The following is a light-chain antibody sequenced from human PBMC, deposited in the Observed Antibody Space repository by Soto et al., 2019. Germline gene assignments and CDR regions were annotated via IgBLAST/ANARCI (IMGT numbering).Light chain of an antibody. V-gene: IGKV1-33*01. Sequence: DIQMTQSTSSLSASVGDRVTITCQASQDISNYLNWYQQKPGKAPKLLIYDASNLETGVPSRFSGSGSGTDFTFTISSLQPEDIATYDCQQYDDLPPYTFGQGTKLEIK. J-gene: IGKJ2*01. CDR1: QDISNY. CDR3: QQYDDLPPYT. CDR2: DAS.